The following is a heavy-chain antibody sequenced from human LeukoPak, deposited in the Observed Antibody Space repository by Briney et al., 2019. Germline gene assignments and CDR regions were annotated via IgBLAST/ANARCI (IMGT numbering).Heavy chain of an antibody. V-gene: IGHV3-74*01. J-gene: IGHJ4*02. CDR1: GFTFSSYW. Sequence: GGSLRLSCAASGFTFSSYWMHWVRQAPGKGLVWVSRINSDGSSTSYADSVKGRFPISRDNAKNTLYLQMNSLRAEDTAVYYCARGPYDFWSGYYIYWGQGTLVTVSS. CDR3: ARGPYDFWSGYYIY. CDR2: INSDGSST. D-gene: IGHD3-3*01.